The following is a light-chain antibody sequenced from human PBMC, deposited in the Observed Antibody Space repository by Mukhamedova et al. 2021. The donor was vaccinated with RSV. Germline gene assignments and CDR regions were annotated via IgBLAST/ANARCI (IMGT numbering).Light chain of an antibody. CDR1: SSDVGGYNY. Sequence: GTSSDVGGYNYVSWYQQHPGKAPKLMIYDVSNRPSGVSNRFSGSKSGNTASLTISGLQAEDEADYYCCSYAGSSTHVVFGGGTKLT. CDR3: CSYAGSSTHVV. CDR2: DVS. J-gene: IGLJ2*01. V-gene: IGLV2-14*03.